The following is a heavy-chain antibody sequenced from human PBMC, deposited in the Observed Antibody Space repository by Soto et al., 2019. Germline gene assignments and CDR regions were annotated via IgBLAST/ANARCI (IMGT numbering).Heavy chain of an antibody. CDR1: GFTFGNYA. CDR2: IVASGGRT. CDR3: VKDLVVLSAIFDS. Sequence: GGSLRLSCAASGFTFGNYAMGWVRQAPGKGLEWVSGIVASGGRTFYADSAKGRFTISRDDSRSTLYLQMNSLRADDTAVYYCVKDLVVLSAIFDSWGRGTLVTVSS. J-gene: IGHJ4*02. V-gene: IGHV3-23*01. D-gene: IGHD2-21*02.